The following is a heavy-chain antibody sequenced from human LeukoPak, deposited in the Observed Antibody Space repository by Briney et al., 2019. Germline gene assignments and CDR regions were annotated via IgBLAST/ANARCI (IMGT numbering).Heavy chain of an antibody. D-gene: IGHD2-2*01. J-gene: IGHJ4*02. Sequence: GGSLRLSCAASGFTVSSNYMTWVRQAPGQGLEWVSIIYIGGSTYYPDSAKGRFTISRDNPKNTVHLEMNSLRAEDTAVYYCARGARSCSSTSCFAYHFDYWGQGTLVTVSS. V-gene: IGHV3-53*01. CDR2: IYIGGST. CDR1: GFTVSSNY. CDR3: ARGARSCSSTSCFAYHFDY.